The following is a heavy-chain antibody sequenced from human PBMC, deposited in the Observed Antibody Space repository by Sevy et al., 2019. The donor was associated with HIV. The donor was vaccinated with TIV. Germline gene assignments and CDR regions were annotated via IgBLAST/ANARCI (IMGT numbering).Heavy chain of an antibody. D-gene: IGHD2-8*01. CDR3: ARDPRMYGDYLLAYFDS. CDR2: IGYDASNK. CDR1: GFTPSTYG. Sequence: GGSLRLSCAASGFTPSTYGMHWVRQAPGKGLEWVAVIGYDASNKYYADSVKGRFTISRDNSKNTLFLQMDSLRAEDTAVYYCARDPRMYGDYLLAYFDSWGQGTLVTVSS. V-gene: IGHV3-33*01. J-gene: IGHJ4*02.